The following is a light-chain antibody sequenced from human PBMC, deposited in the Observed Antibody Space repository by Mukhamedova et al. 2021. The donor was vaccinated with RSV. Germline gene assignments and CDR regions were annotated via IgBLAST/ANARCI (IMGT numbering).Light chain of an antibody. V-gene: IGKV1-17*01. Sequence: WYQRRVHGKAPKRLIYAASSLQSGVPSRFSGSGSGTEFTLTISSLQPEDFATYCCLQHGSYPLTFGGGTKVEIK. CDR2: AAS. J-gene: IGKJ4*01. CDR3: LQHGSYPLT.